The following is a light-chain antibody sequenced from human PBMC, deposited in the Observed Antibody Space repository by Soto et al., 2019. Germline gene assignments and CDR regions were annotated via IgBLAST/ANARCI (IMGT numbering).Light chain of an antibody. V-gene: IGLV1-44*01. Sequence: QSVLTQPPSASGTPGQRVTISCSGSNSNIGSNTINWYQQVPGTAPKLLIHTNDQRPSGVPDRFSGSKSGTSASLAISGLQSEDEDDYYCATWDDSLSGGVFGGGTKVTVL. J-gene: IGLJ3*02. CDR3: ATWDDSLSGGV. CDR2: TND. CDR1: NSNIGSNT.